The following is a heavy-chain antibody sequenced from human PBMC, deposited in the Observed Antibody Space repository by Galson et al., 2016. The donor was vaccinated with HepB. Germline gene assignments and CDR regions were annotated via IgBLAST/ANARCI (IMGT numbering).Heavy chain of an antibody. CDR3: ARDQGATVTKYFFFFLDV. CDR2: ISYDGTKR. J-gene: IGHJ6*02. CDR1: GFSFGTYA. Sequence: SLRLSCAASGFSFGTYAIHWVRQAPGKGLEWLAVISYDGTKRHYAESVTGRFTVSRDNSKNVLFLEMNSLRPDDTSVYYCARDQGATVTKYFFFFLDVWGPGTSVTVS. V-gene: IGHV3-30*04. D-gene: IGHD4-17*01.